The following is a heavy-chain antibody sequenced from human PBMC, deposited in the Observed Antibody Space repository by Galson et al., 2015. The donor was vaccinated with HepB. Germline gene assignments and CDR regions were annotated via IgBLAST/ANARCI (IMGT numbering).Heavy chain of an antibody. CDR2: IEKSGARI. CDR1: GFTFSNYS. J-gene: IGHJ4*02. V-gene: IGHV3-48*01. CDR3: ARDPHSLDY. Sequence: SLRLSCAASGFTFSNYSMNWFRQAPGKGLEWVSDIEKSGARIYYADSVKGRFTISRDITKNSLHLQMNSLRVEDTAVYYCARDPHSLDYWGQGTLATVSS.